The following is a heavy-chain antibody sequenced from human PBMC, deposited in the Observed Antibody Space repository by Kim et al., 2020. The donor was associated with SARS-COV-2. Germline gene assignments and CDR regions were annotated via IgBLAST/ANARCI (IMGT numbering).Heavy chain of an antibody. D-gene: IGHD3-10*01. CDR2: INHSGST. CDR1: GGSFSGYY. CDR3: AREKGRVVRGVIRGPFDY. Sequence: SETLSLTCAVYGGSFSGYYWSWIRQPPGKGLEWIGEINHSGSTNYNPSLKSRVTISVDTSKNQFSLKLSSVTAADTAVYYCAREKGRVVRGVIRGPFDYWGQGTLVTVSS. V-gene: IGHV4-34*01. J-gene: IGHJ4*02.